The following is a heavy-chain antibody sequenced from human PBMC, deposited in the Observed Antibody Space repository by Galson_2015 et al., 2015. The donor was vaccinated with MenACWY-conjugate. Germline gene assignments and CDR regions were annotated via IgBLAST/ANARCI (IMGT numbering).Heavy chain of an antibody. CDR3: AKDWGWWPDSRNFDY. D-gene: IGHD2-15*01. CDR1: GFTFSSYA. Sequence: SLRLSCAASGFTFSSYAMSWVRRAPGKGLEWVSAISGSGGSTYYADSVKGRFTISRDNSKNTLYLQMNSLRAEDTAVYYCAKDWGWWPDSRNFDYWGQGTLVTVSS. CDR2: ISGSGGST. J-gene: IGHJ4*02. V-gene: IGHV3-23*01.